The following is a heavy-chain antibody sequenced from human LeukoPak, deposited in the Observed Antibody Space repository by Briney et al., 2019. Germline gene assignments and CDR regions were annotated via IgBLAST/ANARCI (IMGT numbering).Heavy chain of an antibody. CDR3: ASDPIAFDI. J-gene: IGHJ3*02. D-gene: IGHD2-2*02. V-gene: IGHV3-66*01. Sequence: GGSLRLSCAASGFTFSSCAMSWVRQAPGKGLEWVSVIYSGGSTYYADSVKGRFTISRDNSKNTLYLQMNSLRAEDTAVYYCASDPIAFDIWGQGTMVTVSS. CDR1: GFTFSSCA. CDR2: IYSGGST.